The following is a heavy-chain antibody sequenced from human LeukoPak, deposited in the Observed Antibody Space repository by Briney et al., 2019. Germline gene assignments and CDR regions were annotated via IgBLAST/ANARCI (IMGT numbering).Heavy chain of an antibody. Sequence: GGSLRLSCAASGFTVSSNEMSWVRQAPGKGLEWVSYISSSSSTIYYADSVKGRFTISRDNAKNSLYLQMNSLRAEDTAVYYCAREESSSWLDYWGQGTLVTVSS. D-gene: IGHD6-13*01. J-gene: IGHJ4*02. CDR3: AREESSSWLDY. CDR1: GFTVSSNE. V-gene: IGHV3-48*01. CDR2: ISSSSSTI.